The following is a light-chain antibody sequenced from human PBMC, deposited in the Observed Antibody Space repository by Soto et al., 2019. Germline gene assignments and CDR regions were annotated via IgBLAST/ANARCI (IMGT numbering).Light chain of an antibody. CDR2: AAS. CDR3: QQSYSTLGYT. V-gene: IGKV1-39*01. Sequence: DIQMTQSPSSLSASVGDRVTITCRASQSISSYLNWYQQKPGKAPKLLIYAASSLQSGVPSRFSGSGSGTDFTLSISSQQPEDFATYYCQQSYSTLGYTFGQGTKLEIK. J-gene: IGKJ2*01. CDR1: QSISSY.